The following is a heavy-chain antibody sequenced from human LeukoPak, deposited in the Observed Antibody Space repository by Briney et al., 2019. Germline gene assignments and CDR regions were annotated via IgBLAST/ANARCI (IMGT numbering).Heavy chain of an antibody. V-gene: IGHV3-9*01. CDR2: ISWNSGSI. Sequence: PGRSLRLSCAASGFTFDDYAMHWVRQAPGKGLEWVSGISWNSGSIGYADSVKGRFTISRDNAKNSLYLQMNSLRAEDTAVYYCATSIVGLTYDEHFQHWGQGTLVTVSS. J-gene: IGHJ1*01. CDR1: GFTFDDYA. D-gene: IGHD1-26*01. CDR3: ATSIVGLTYDEHFQH.